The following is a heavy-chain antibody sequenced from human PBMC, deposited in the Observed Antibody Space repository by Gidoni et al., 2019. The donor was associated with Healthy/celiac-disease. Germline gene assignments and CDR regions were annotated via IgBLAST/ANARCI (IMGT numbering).Heavy chain of an antibody. V-gene: IGHV3-30*18. D-gene: IGHD3-22*01. CDR1: GFTFSSYG. CDR2: ISYDGSNK. Sequence: QVQLVESGGGVVQPGRSLRLSCAASGFTFSSYGMHWVRQAPGKGLEWVAVISYDGSNKYYADSVKGRFTISRDNSKNTLYLQMNSLRAEDTAVYYCAYDSSGYIWGQGTLVTVSS. J-gene: IGHJ4*02. CDR3: AYDSSGYI.